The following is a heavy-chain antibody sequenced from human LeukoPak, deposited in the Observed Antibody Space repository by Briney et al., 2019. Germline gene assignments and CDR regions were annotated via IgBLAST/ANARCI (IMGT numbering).Heavy chain of an antibody. V-gene: IGHV4-59*01. Sequence: PSETLSLTCTVSGGSIRSYYWSWIRQPPGKGLEWIGDVYFSGSTNYNPSLKNRVTISADTSKNQFFLILSSVTAADTAVYYCARVVQLEDYWGQGTLVTVSS. CDR2: VYFSGST. CDR1: GGSIRSYY. CDR3: ARVVQLEDY. D-gene: IGHD5-18*01. J-gene: IGHJ4*02.